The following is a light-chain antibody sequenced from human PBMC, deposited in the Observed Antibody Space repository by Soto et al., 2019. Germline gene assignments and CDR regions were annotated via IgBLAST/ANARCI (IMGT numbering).Light chain of an antibody. J-gene: IGKJ4*01. Sequence: EIVLTQSPATLSLSPGERATLSCRASQSVSSYLAWYQQKPGQAPRLLIYDASNRTTGIPARFSGSGSGTNFTLTISSLEPKDFAVYYCQQRSNWPPPLPFGGGTRV. CDR2: DAS. CDR1: QSVSSY. V-gene: IGKV3-11*01. CDR3: QQRSNWPPPLP.